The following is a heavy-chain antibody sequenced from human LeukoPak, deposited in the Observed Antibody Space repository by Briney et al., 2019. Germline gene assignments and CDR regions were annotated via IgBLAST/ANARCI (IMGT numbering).Heavy chain of an antibody. CDR2: IFSGGST. D-gene: IGHD3-9*01. J-gene: IGHJ4*02. V-gene: IGHV3-66*01. CDR1: GFTVSNYY. CDR3: AGDDILTGSYSQDY. Sequence: PGGSLRLSCAASGFTVSNYYMSWVRQAPGKGLEWVSVIFSGGSTYYADSVKGRFIISTDNSKNTLYLQMNSLRAEDTAVYYCAGDDILTGSYSQDYWGQGTLVTVSS.